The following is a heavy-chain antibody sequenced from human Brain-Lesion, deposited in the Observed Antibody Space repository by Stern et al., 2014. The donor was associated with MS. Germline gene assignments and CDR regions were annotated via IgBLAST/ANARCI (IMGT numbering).Heavy chain of an antibody. Sequence: QVQLVQSGPGLVKPSQTLSLPCTVSGAPVNSGGYYWTWIRQVPGKGLEWIGYIHHRGATFYNPPLKSRVTISVDTSENQVSLMLSSVTAADTAVYYCAAIGPLMEGAAFDIWGQGTLVTVSS. J-gene: IGHJ3*02. CDR2: IHHRGAT. D-gene: IGHD3-16*01. V-gene: IGHV4-31*03. CDR3: AAIGPLMEGAAFDI. CDR1: GAPVNSGGYY.